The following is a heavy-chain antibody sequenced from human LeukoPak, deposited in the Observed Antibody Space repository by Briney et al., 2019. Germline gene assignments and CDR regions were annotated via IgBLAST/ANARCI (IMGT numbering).Heavy chain of an antibody. CDR3: ARDQRGSSDLDY. V-gene: IGHV1-2*02. D-gene: IGHD6-19*01. Sequence: VASVRVSCKASGYTFTGNYMHWVRQAPGQGLEWMGWIHPNSGATNFAQKFQGRVTMTRDTSTSTAYMDLTSLASDDTAIYYCARDQRGSSDLDYWGQGTLITVSS. CDR1: GYTFTGNY. CDR2: IHPNSGAT. J-gene: IGHJ4*02.